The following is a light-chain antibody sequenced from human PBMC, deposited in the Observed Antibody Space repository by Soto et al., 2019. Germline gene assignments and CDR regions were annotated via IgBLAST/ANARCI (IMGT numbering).Light chain of an antibody. V-gene: IGKV3-20*01. CDR3: QQYGSSPQT. J-gene: IGKJ3*01. CDR2: GAS. CDR1: QSVSSSY. Sequence: EIVLTQSPGTLSLSPGERATLSCRASQSVSSSYLAWYQQKPGQAPRLLIYGASSRATGIPDRFSGSGSGTDFTLTISRLVPEDFAVYYCQQYGSSPQTFGPGTKVDI.